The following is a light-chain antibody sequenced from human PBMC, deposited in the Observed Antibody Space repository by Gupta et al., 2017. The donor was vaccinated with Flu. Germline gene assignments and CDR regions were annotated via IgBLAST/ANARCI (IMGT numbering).Light chain of an antibody. CDR2: GVS. CDR1: QSLTNH. Sequence: EIVMTQSPATLSVSPGERATLSCWASQSLTNHIAWYQQKPGQTPRLLIYGVSTRATGIPARFSGSGSGTEFTLTISGLQSEDFAVYYGQHYKSWPLTFGGGTKVEIK. CDR3: QHYKSWPLT. V-gene: IGKV3-15*01. J-gene: IGKJ4*01.